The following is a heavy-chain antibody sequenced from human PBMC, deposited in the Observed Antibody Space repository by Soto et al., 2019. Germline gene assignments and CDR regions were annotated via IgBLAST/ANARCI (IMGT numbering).Heavy chain of an antibody. CDR3: AKVTNYYGSGSYSGWFDP. V-gene: IGHV3-23*01. CDR1: GFTFSSYA. D-gene: IGHD3-10*01. J-gene: IGHJ5*02. Sequence: GGSLRLSCAASGFTFSSYAMSWVRQAPGKGLEWVSTISGRGDSTYYADSVKGRFTISRDNSKNTLYLQMNSLRAEDTAVYYCAKVTNYYGSGSYSGWFDPWGQGTLFTVSS. CDR2: ISGRGDST.